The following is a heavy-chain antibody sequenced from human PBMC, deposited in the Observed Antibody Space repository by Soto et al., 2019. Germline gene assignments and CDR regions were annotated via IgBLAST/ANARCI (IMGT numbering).Heavy chain of an antibody. Sequence: ASVKVSCKASGYTFTSYGISWVRQAPGQGLEWMGWISVYNGNTNYVQKFQGRLTISRDTSKSQVVLTMTNMDPVDTATYYCARISCGGDCQIDYWGQGTLVTVSS. J-gene: IGHJ4*02. CDR3: ARISCGGDCQIDY. D-gene: IGHD2-21*02. CDR1: GYTFTSYG. CDR2: ISVYNGNT. V-gene: IGHV1-18*01.